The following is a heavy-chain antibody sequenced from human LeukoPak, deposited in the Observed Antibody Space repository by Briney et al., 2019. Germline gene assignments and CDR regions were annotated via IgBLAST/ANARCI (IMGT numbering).Heavy chain of an antibody. CDR3: AKDRKAAVGDGGYFDY. D-gene: IGHD5-24*01. J-gene: IGHJ4*02. V-gene: IGHV3-20*04. CDR1: GFTFDDYG. Sequence: GGSLRLSCAASGFTFDDYGMSWVRQAPGKGLEWVSGINWNGGSTGYADSVKGRFTISRDNAKNSLYMRMSSLRAEDTALYYCAKDRKAAVGDGGYFDYWGQGTLVSVSS. CDR2: INWNGGST.